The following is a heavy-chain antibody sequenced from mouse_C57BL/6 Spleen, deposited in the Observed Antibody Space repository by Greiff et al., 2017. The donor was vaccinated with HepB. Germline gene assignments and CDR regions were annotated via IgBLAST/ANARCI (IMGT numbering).Heavy chain of an antibody. CDR2: IDPSDSET. D-gene: IGHD2-1*01. Sequence: QVQLKQPGAELVRPGSSVKLSCKASGYTFTSYWMHWVKQRPIQGLEWIGNIDPSDSETHYNQKFKDKATLTVDKSSSTAYMQLSSLASEDSADYYCARGVRYGNVPFDYWGQGTSLTVSS. V-gene: IGHV1-52*01. CDR3: ARGVRYGNVPFDY. CDR1: GYTFTSYW. J-gene: IGHJ2*02.